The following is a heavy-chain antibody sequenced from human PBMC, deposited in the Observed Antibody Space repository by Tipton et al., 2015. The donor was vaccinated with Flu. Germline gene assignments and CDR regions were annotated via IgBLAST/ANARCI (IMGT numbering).Heavy chain of an antibody. CDR3: ASGGDGYNLGAFDI. V-gene: IGHV1-18*01. D-gene: IGHD5-24*01. Sequence: QLVQSGAEVKKPGASVKVSCKASGYTFTSYGISWVRQAPGQGLEWMGWISAYNGNTNYAQKRQGRVTMTTDTSTSTAYMELRSLRSDDPAVYYFASGGDGYNLGAFDIWGQGTMVTVSS. J-gene: IGHJ3*02. CDR1: GYTFTSYG. CDR2: ISAYNGNT.